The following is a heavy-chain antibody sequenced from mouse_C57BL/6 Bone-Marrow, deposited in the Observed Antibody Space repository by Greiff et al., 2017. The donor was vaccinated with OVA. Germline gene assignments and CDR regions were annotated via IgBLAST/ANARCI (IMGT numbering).Heavy chain of an antibody. Sequence: EVQLQQSGPVLVKPGASVKMSCKASGYTFTDYYMNWVKQSHGKSLEWIGVINPYNGGTSYNQKFKGKATLTVDKSSSTAYMELNSLTSEDSAVYYCARSGTLRPPLLWGQGTTLTVSS. J-gene: IGHJ2*01. CDR1: GYTFTDYY. CDR3: ARSGTLRPPLL. D-gene: IGHD3-2*02. CDR2: INPYNGGT. V-gene: IGHV1-19*01.